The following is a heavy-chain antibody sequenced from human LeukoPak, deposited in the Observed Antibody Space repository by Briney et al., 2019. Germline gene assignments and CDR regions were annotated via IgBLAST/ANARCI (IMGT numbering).Heavy chain of an antibody. Sequence: GWSLRLSCTASGFAFDEHGMSWVRQVPGKGLEWVSGINWSGGSTGYADPLRGRFTISRDNAKNSLYLQMDSLRAEDTALYYCARAPITSPFYFDYWGQGTLVTVSS. V-gene: IGHV3-20*04. CDR2: INWSGGST. D-gene: IGHD2-2*01. J-gene: IGHJ4*02. CDR1: GFAFDEHG. CDR3: ARAPITSPFYFDY.